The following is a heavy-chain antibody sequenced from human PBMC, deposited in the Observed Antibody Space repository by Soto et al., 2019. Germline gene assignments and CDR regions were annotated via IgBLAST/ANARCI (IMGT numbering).Heavy chain of an antibody. CDR1: GGSISSYY. CDR2: IYYSGST. D-gene: IGHD4-4*01. Sequence: SETLSLTCTVSGGSISSYYWSWIRQPPGKGLEWIGYIYYSGSTYYNPSLKSRVTISVDTSMNQFSLMLSSVTAADTAVYFCARAPTDYSHDYWGLGNLVTVSS. CDR3: ARAPTDYSHDY. V-gene: IGHV4-59*08. J-gene: IGHJ4*02.